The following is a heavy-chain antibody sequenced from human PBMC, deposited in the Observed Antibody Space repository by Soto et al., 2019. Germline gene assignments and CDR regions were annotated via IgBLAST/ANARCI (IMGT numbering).Heavy chain of an antibody. Sequence: GGSLRLSCAASGVTFSSYGMHWVRQAPGKGLEWVAVIWYDGSNKYYADSVKGRFTISRDNSKNTLYLQMNSLRAEDTAVYYCARVIKGYSSGNYYYYGMDVWGQGTTVTVSS. CDR3: ARVIKGYSSGNYYYYGMDV. CDR2: IWYDGSNK. J-gene: IGHJ6*02. V-gene: IGHV3-33*01. D-gene: IGHD6-19*01. CDR1: GVTFSSYG.